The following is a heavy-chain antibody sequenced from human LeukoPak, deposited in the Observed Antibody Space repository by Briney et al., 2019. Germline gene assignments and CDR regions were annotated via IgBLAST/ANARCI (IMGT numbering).Heavy chain of an antibody. J-gene: IGHJ4*02. CDR2: IIPIFGTA. CDR3: ARDAYSNHYTF. D-gene: IGHD4-11*01. V-gene: IGHV1-69*01. CDR1: GGTFSSYA. Sequence: ASVKVSCKASGGTFSSYAISWVRQAPGQGLEWMGGIIPIFGTANYAQKFQGRVTITADESTSTAYMELRSLRSDDTAVYYCARDAYSNHYTFWGQGTLVTVSS.